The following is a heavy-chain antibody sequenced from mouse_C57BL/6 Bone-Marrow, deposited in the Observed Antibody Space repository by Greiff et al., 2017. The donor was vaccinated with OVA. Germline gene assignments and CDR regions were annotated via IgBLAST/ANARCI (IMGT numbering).Heavy chain of an antibody. CDR1: GYTFTDYE. CDR2: IDPETGGT. Sequence: QVQLKQSGAELVRPGASVTLSCKASGYTFTDYEMHWVKQTPVHGLEWIGAIDPETGGTAYNQKFKGKAILTADKSSSTAYMELRSLTSEDSAVYYCTRDGYGSSHWYFDVWGTGTTVTVSS. J-gene: IGHJ1*03. V-gene: IGHV1-15*01. CDR3: TRDGYGSSHWYFDV. D-gene: IGHD1-1*01.